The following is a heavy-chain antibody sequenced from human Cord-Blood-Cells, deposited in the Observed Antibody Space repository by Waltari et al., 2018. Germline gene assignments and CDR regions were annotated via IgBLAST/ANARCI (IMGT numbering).Heavy chain of an antibody. CDR3: ARGSRLEWLLYAFDI. J-gene: IGHJ3*02. CDR1: GGTFSSYA. CDR2: LVPIFGTA. V-gene: IGHV1-69*12. Sequence: QVQLVQSGAEVKKPGSSVKAACKASGGTFSSYAISWVRQAPGQGREWMGGLVPIFGTANYAQKFQGRVTITADESTSTAYMELSSLRSEDTAVYYCARGSRLEWLLYAFDIWGQGTMVTVSS. D-gene: IGHD3-3*01.